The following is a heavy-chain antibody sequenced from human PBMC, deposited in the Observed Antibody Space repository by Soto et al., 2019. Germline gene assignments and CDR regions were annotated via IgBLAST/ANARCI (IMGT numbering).Heavy chain of an antibody. D-gene: IGHD1-1*01. CDR1: GYSFTAYG. CDR2: ISAYNGKK. CDR3: ARDNDPGPRFDY. J-gene: IGHJ4*02. V-gene: IGHV1-18*04. Sequence: QVHLVQSGVEVKKPGASVQVSCKASGYSFTAYGFNWVRQAPGQGLEWMGYISAYNGKKYYAQKFRGRVTLTTDTSTSTAYMELMSLRSDDTAVYYCARDNDPGPRFDYWGQGTLITVSS.